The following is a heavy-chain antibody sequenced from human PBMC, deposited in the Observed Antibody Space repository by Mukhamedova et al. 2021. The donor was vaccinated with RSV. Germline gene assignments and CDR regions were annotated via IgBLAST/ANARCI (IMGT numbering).Heavy chain of an antibody. D-gene: IGHD5-24*01. V-gene: IGHV4-4*07. CDR2: IYDSGRT. CDR1: RGSPSNYQ. J-gene: IGHJ1*01. CDR3: ARDEMLGHFQH. Sequence: SRGSPSNYQWTWVRQPAGKGLEWIGHIYDSGRTNYNPSLKSRVTMSLDMAKNQFSLKLTSVTAADTAVDYCARDEMLGHFQHWG.